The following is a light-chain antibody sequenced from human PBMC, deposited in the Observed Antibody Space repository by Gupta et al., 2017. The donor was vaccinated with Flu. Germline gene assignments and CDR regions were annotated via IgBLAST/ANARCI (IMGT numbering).Light chain of an antibody. CDR2: AAS. Sequence: IQMRPSGSGTTVSVGDRVTITCRASQSISSYLNWYQQKPGKAPKLLIYAASSLQSGVPSKFSGSGSGTDFTLTISSLQPEDFATYYCQQSYSTPRTFGHGTKLEIK. J-gene: IGKJ2*02. V-gene: IGKV1-39*01. CDR1: QSISSY. CDR3: QQSYSTPRT.